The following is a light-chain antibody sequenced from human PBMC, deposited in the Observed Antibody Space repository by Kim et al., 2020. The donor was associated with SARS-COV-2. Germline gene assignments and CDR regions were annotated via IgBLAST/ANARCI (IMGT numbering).Light chain of an antibody. V-gene: IGLV2-8*01. CDR2: DVS. J-gene: IGLJ2*01. CDR3: TSYTDSDTLI. CDR1: SSDIGRYNY. Sequence: QPVLTQPPSASGSPGQSVTISCTGTSSDIGRYNYVSWYQHHPGKVPKLMIYDVSRRPSGVPDRFSGSKSGNTASLTVSGLQAEDEADYYCTSYTDSDTLIFGGGTQLTVL.